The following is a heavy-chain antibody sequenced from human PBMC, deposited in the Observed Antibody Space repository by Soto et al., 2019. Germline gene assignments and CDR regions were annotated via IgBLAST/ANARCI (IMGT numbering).Heavy chain of an antibody. CDR1: GGSFSGYY. V-gene: IGHV4-34*01. J-gene: IGHJ4*02. CDR2: INHSGST. CDR3: ARGRRYYYDSSGYYPFDY. Sequence: SETLSLTCAVYGGSFSGYYWSWIRQPPGKGLEWIGEINHSGSTNYNPSLKSRVTISVDTSKNQFSLKLSSVTAADTAVYYCARGRRYYYDSSGYYPFDYWGQGTLVTVSS. D-gene: IGHD3-22*01.